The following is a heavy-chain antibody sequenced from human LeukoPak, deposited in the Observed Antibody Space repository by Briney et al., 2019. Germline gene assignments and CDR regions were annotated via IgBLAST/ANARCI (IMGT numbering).Heavy chain of an antibody. Sequence: PSQTLSLTCTVSGGSISSGGYYWSWIRQHPGKGLEWIGYIYYSGSTYYNPSLKSRVTISVDTSKNQFSLKLSSVTAADTAVYYCARVGRDSGYDYIPIFDYWGQGTLVTVSS. CDR1: GGSISSGGYY. CDR3: ARVGRDSGYDYIPIFDY. V-gene: IGHV4-31*03. D-gene: IGHD5-12*01. J-gene: IGHJ4*02. CDR2: IYYSGST.